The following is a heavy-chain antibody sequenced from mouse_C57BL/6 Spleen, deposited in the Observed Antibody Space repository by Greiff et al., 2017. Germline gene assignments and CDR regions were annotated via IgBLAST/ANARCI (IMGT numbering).Heavy chain of an antibody. V-gene: IGHV1-74*01. D-gene: IGHD1-1*01. CDR1: GYTFTSYW. Sequence: VQLQQPGAELVKPGASVKVSCKASGYTFTSYWMHWVKQRPGQGLEWIGRIHPSDSDTNYNQKFKGKATLTVDKSSSTAYMQLSSLTSKDSAVYYCAMREASYGSETYFDYWGQGTTLTVSS. CDR2: IHPSDSDT. CDR3: AMREASYGSETYFDY. J-gene: IGHJ2*01.